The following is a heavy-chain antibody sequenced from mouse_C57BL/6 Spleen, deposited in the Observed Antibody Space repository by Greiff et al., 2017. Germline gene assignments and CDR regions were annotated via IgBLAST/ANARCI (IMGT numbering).Heavy chain of an antibody. CDR3: ARWVLYYAMDY. CDR2: IDPSDSYT. J-gene: IGHJ4*01. Sequence: QVQLQQPGAELVKPGASVKLSCKASGYTFTSYWMQWVKQRPGQGLEWIGEIDPSDSYTNYNQKFKGKATLTVDTSSSTAYMQLSSLTSEDSAVYYCARWVLYYAMDYWGQGTSVTVSS. CDR1: GYTFTSYW. V-gene: IGHV1-50*01.